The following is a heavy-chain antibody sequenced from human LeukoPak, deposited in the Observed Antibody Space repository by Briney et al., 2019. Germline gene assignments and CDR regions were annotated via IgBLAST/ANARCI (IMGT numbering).Heavy chain of an antibody. CDR1: GFTFSSYA. J-gene: IGHJ6*03. V-gene: IGHV3-23*01. CDR3: AKGSALFSSGYSYGLYYYYYMDV. Sequence: GGSLRLSCAASGFTFSSYAMSWVRQAPGKGLEWVSAISGSGGSTYYADSVKGRFTISRDNSKNTLYLQMNSLRAEDTAVYYCAKGSALFSSGYSYGLYYYYYMDVWGKGTTVTVSS. D-gene: IGHD5-18*01. CDR2: ISGSGGST.